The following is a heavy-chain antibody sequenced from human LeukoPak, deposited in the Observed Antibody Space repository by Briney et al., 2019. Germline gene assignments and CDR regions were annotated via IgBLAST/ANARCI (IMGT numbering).Heavy chain of an antibody. CDR3: ARNLRSGSYYNSAWFDP. Sequence: SGTLSLTCAVYGGSFSGYYWSWIRQPPGKGLEWIGEINHSGSTNYNPSLKSRVTISVDTSKNQFSLKLSSVTAADTAVYYCARNLRSGSYYNSAWFDPWGQGTLVTVSS. CDR2: INHSGST. D-gene: IGHD3-10*01. V-gene: IGHV4-34*01. CDR1: GGSFSGYY. J-gene: IGHJ5*02.